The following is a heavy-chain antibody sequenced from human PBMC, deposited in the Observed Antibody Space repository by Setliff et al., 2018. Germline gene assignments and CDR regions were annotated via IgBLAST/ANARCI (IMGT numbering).Heavy chain of an antibody. CDR2: ISSSSSTI. CDR1: GFTFSNYW. CDR3: ARARGSSWLFYYMDV. V-gene: IGHV3-48*01. Sequence: GGSLRLSCAASGFTFSNYWMNWVRQAPGKGLEWVSYISSSSSTIYYADSVKGRFTISRDNAKNSLYLQMNSLRAEDTAVYYCARARGSSWLFYYMDVWGKGTTVTVSS. J-gene: IGHJ6*03. D-gene: IGHD6-13*01.